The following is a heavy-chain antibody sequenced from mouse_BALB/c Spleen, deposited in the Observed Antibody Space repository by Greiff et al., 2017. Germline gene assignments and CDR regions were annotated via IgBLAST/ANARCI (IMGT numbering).Heavy chain of an antibody. J-gene: IGHJ3*01. CDR3: TRRDYDWFAY. CDR1: GFTFSNYW. V-gene: IGHV6-6*02. D-gene: IGHD2-4*01. CDR2: TRLKSNNYAT. Sequence: EVKLQESGGGLVQPGGSMKLSCVASGFTFSNYWMNWVRQSPEKGLEWVAETRLKSNNYATHYAESVKGRFTISRDDSKSSVYLQMNNLRAEDTGIYYCTRRDYDWFAYWGQGTLVTVSA.